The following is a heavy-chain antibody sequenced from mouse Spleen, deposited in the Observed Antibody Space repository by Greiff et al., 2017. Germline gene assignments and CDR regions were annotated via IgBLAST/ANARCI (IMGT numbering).Heavy chain of an antibody. CDR3: SRSRTNWYYFDY. V-gene: IGHV1-39*01. CDR2: INPNYFTT. D-gene: IGHD4-1*01. CDR1: GYSFTDYN. Sequence: EVQLQQSGPELVKPGASVKISCKASGYSFTDYNMNWVKQSNGKSLEWIGVINPNYFTTSYNQKFKGRATLTVDQSSSTAYMQLNSLTSEDSAVYYCSRSRTNWYYFDYWGQGTTLTVSS. J-gene: IGHJ2*01.